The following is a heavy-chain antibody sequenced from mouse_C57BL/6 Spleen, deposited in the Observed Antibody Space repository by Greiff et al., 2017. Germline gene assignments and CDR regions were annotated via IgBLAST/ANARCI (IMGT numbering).Heavy chain of an antibody. J-gene: IGHJ4*01. V-gene: IGHV1-52*01. CDR1: GYTFTSYW. CDR2: IDPSDSDT. Sequence: QVQLQQPGAELVRPGSSVKLSCKASGYTFTSYWMHWVKQRPIQGLEWIGNIDPSDSDTHYNQKFKDKATLTVDKSSSTAYMQLSSLTSEDSAVYYCARDYGSSYGDYAMDYWGQGTSVTVSS. D-gene: IGHD1-1*01. CDR3: ARDYGSSYGDYAMDY.